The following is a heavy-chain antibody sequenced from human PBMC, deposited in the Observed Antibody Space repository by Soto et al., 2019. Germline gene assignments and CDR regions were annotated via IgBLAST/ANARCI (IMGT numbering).Heavy chain of an antibody. V-gene: IGHV1-69*13. J-gene: IGHJ6*01. CDR3: ARGYSFGGVIAPQIYVMDV. CDR2: IIPIFGTA. CDR1: WGPLRSYS. D-gene: IGHD3-16*02. Sequence: GGPVEGSLKASWGPLRSYSISWGGQGPGQGVDWMGGIIPIFGTANYAQKFQGRVTITADESTSTAYMELSSLRSEDTAVYYCARGYSFGGVIAPQIYVMDVWAQGTTVTVSS.